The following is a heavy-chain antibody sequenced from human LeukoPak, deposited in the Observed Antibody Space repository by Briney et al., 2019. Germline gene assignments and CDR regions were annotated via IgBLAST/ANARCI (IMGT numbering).Heavy chain of an antibody. CDR2: ISYDGSNK. Sequence: GGSLRLSCAASGFTFSSYAMHWVHQAPGKGLEWVAVISYDGSNKYYADSVKGRFTISRDNSKNTLYLQMNSLRAEDTAVYYCARGPRPEKYTPILYYFDYWGQGTLVTVSS. V-gene: IGHV3-30-3*01. D-gene: IGHD3-9*01. J-gene: IGHJ4*02. CDR1: GFTFSSYA. CDR3: ARGPRPEKYTPILYYFDY.